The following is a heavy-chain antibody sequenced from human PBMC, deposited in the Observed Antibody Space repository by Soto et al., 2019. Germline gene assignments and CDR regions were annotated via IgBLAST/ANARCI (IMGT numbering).Heavy chain of an antibody. CDR1: GFTFRSYW. D-gene: IGHD5-12*01. V-gene: IGHV3-7*01. CDR3: ARPLGGGGYANGGGGYYYYGMDV. J-gene: IGHJ6*02. CDR2: INQDGSEK. Sequence: EVQLVESGGALVQPGGSVRLSCAASGFTFRSYWMSWVRQAPGKGLEWVANINQDGSEKYYVDSVKGRFTISRDNSKNPWYLKRTGRRGGEGGVYYGARPLGGGGYANGGGGYYYYGMDVWGQGTTVTVSS.